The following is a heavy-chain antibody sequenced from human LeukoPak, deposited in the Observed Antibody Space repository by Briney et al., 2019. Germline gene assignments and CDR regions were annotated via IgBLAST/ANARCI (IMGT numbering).Heavy chain of an antibody. D-gene: IGHD5-18*01. CDR3: AQIYTYGSSQFDY. CDR1: GFTFSNYE. CDR2: ISSSGSTI. J-gene: IGHJ4*02. V-gene: IGHV3-48*03. Sequence: RTGGSLRLSCAASGFTFSNYEMSWVRQAPGKGLEWVSYISSSGSTIYYADSVKGRFTISRDNAKNSLYLQMNSLRAEDTAVYYCAQIYTYGSSQFDYWGQGTLVTVSS.